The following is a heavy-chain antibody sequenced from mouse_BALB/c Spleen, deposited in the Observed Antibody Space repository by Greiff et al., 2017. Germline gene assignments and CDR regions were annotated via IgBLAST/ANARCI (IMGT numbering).Heavy chain of an antibody. CDR3: ARQGIYYGSSYPFAY. CDR1: GFSLTSYG. CDR2: IWAGGST. D-gene: IGHD1-1*01. V-gene: IGHV2-9*02. Sequence: VKLVESGPGLVAPSQSLSITCTVSGFSLTSYGVHWVRQPPGKGLEWLGVIWAGGSTNYNSALMSRLSISKDNSKSQVFLKMNSLQTDDTAMYYCARQGIYYGSSYPFAYWGQGTLVTVSA. J-gene: IGHJ3*01.